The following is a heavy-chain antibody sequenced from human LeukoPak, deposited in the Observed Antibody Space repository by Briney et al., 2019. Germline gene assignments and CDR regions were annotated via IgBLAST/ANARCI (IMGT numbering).Heavy chain of an antibody. CDR1: GFTLGTYA. Sequence: GGSLRLSCAASGFTLGTYAMTWVRQAPGKGLEWVSSISSSSSYIYYEDSVKGRFTISRDKAKNSLYLQMNSLRAEDTAVYYCARDRRDAFDIWGQGTMVTVSS. J-gene: IGHJ3*02. V-gene: IGHV3-21*01. CDR2: ISSSSSYI. CDR3: ARDRRDAFDI.